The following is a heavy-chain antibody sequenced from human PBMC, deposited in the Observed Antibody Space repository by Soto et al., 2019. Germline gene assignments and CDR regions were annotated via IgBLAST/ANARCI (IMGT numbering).Heavy chain of an antibody. V-gene: IGHV3-23*01. J-gene: IGHJ4*02. CDR3: ANINHGYCSGGSCYV. D-gene: IGHD2-15*01. CDR1: GFTFSSYA. CDR2: ISGSGGST. Sequence: GGSLRLSCAASGFTFSSYAMSWVRQAPGKGLEWVSAISGSGGSTYYADSVKGRFTISRDNSKNKLYLQMNSLRAEDTAAYYCANINHGYCSGGSCYVWGQGTLVTVSS.